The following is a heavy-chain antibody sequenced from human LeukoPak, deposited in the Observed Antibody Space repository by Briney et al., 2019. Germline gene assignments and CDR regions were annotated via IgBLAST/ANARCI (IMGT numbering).Heavy chain of an antibody. Sequence: GGSLRLSCAASGFTFSSYSMNWVRQAPGKGLEWISYISSASNTIFYADSVKGRFTISRDNAKNSVYLQMNSLRAEDTAMYYCARDGWFGDYNWFDHWGQGTLVTVSS. CDR1: GFTFSSYS. J-gene: IGHJ5*02. D-gene: IGHD3-10*01. CDR2: ISSASNTI. CDR3: ARDGWFGDYNWFDH. V-gene: IGHV3-48*01.